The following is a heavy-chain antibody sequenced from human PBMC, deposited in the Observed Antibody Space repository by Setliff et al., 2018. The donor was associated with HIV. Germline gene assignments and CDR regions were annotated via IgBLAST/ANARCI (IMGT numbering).Heavy chain of an antibody. V-gene: IGHV1-46*01. CDR3: ATEGAGGSYQRASALDV. D-gene: IGHD1-26*01. CDR1: GYRFTSYY. CDR2: INPSEGAT. Sequence: ASVKVSCKASGYRFTSYYIHWVRHAPGQGLEWMGIINPSEGATIYAQKFQGGVTMTRDTSTNTVYMELSNLRSEDTAVYYCATEGAGGSYQRASALDVWGQGTMVTVSS. J-gene: IGHJ3*01.